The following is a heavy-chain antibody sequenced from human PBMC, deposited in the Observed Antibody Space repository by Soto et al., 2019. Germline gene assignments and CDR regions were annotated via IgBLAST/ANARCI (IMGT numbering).Heavy chain of an antibody. CDR1: GYSFTSYW. V-gene: IGHV5-51*01. Sequence: GESLKISCKGSGYSFTSYWIGWVRQMPGKGLEWMGIIYPGDSDTRYSPSFQGQVTISADKSISTAYLQWSSLKASDTAMYYCASLGPCSGGSCYRWDFDYWGQGTLVTVSS. CDR2: IYPGDSDT. J-gene: IGHJ4*02. CDR3: ASLGPCSGGSCYRWDFDY. D-gene: IGHD2-15*01.